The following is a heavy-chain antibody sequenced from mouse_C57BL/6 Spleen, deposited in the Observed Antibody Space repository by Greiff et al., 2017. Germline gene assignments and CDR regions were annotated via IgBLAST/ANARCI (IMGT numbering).Heavy chain of an antibody. CDR1: GYTFTSYW. V-gene: IGHV1-64*01. Sequence: VQLQQPGAELVKPGASVKLSCKASGYTFTSYWMHWVKQRPGHGIEWIGMIHPNSGSTNYNEQFKSKATLTVDKSSSTAYIKLSSLTSEDSAVYYCARSDYDGSSGYFYVGGTGTTVTVST. D-gene: IGHD1-1*01. J-gene: IGHJ1*03. CDR3: ARSDYDGSSGYFYV. CDR2: IHPNSGST.